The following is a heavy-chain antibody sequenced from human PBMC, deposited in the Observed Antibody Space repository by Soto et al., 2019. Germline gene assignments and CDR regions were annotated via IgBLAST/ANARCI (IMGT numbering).Heavy chain of an antibody. D-gene: IGHD3-9*01. J-gene: IGHJ5*02. V-gene: IGHV1-18*01. CDR2: ISAYDGDR. Sequence: QIQMVQSGGEVKKPGASVKVSCKASGYAFSSYGISWVRQAPGQGPGWMGWISAYDGDRNYGQDFQGRLTMTTDTSTRTAYMEQRSLRSDDTAVYYCVRDVLHYAVSTGSYSDGFDPWGQGTLVTVSS. CDR1: GYAFSSYG. CDR3: VRDVLHYAVSTGSYSDGFDP.